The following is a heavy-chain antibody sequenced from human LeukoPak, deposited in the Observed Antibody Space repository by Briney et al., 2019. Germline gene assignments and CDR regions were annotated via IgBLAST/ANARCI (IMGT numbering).Heavy chain of an antibody. CDR2: IRGVGGST. CDR3: AKNPFLGYCSGGSCLGY. Sequence: GGSLRLSCAASGFTFSSYAMSWVRQAPGKGREWVSAIRGVGGSTYYADSVKGRFTISRDNSTNTLYMQMNSLRAEDTAVYYCAKNPFLGYCSGGSCLGYWGQGTLVTVSS. D-gene: IGHD2-15*01. J-gene: IGHJ4*02. CDR1: GFTFSSYA. V-gene: IGHV3-23*01.